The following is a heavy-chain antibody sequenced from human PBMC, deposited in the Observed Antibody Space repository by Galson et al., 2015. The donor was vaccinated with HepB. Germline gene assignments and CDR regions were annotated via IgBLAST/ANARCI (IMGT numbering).Heavy chain of an antibody. CDR3: ARLQLRVGELSLEPAFDS. CDR1: GGSISNYY. J-gene: IGHJ4*02. CDR2: IYYSGST. D-gene: IGHD3-16*02. V-gene: IGHV4-59*08. Sequence: ETLSLTCTVSGGSISNYYWSWIRQPPGKGLEWIGYIYYSGSTSYNPSLKRRIIISVDTSKNQLSLKLTTVTAADTAVYYCARLQLRVGELSLEPAFDSWGQGTLVTVSS.